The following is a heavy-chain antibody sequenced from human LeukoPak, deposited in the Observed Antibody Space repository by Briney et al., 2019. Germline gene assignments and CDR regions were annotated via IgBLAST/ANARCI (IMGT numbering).Heavy chain of an antibody. CDR3: ARDRGRDGYNL. CDR2: IITIFGTA. J-gene: IGHJ4*02. D-gene: IGHD5-24*01. CDR1: GGTFSSYA. Sequence: GASVKVSCKASGGTFSSYAISWVRQAPGQGLEWMGRIITIFGTANYAQKFQGRITITTDESTSTAYMELSRLRSDDTAVYYCARDRGRDGYNLWGQGTLVTVSS. V-gene: IGHV1-69*05.